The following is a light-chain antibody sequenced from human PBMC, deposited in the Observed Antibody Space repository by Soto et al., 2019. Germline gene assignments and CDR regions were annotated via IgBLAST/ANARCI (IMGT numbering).Light chain of an antibody. CDR3: QHYGTSLYT. Sequence: EILLTQSPATLSVSPGETVTLSCRASQNVLSDLAWYQQKPGQAPRLLVYGATTRATDVPAKFRGSGSGTEFSLTISSLQSEDFATYYCQHYGTSLYTFGQGTKLEIK. CDR2: GAT. V-gene: IGKV3-15*01. CDR1: QNVLSD. J-gene: IGKJ2*01.